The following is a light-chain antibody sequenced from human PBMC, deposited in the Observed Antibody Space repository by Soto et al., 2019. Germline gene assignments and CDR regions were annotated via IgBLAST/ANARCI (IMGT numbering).Light chain of an antibody. V-gene: IGKV3-15*01. CDR1: QSVSSN. J-gene: IGKJ1*01. CDR3: QQRSNWPRT. CDR2: GAS. Sequence: EIVMTQSPATLPVSPGARATLSCRASQSVSSNLAWYQQKPGQAPSLLIYGASTRATGIPARFSGSGSGTDFTLTISSLEPEDFEVYYGQQRSNWPRTFGQGTKVDIK.